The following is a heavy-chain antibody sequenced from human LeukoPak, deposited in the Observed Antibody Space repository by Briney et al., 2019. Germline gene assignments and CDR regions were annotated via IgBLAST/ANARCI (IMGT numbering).Heavy chain of an antibody. Sequence: QPGGSLRLSCAASGFMFSSYGMHWVRQAPGKGLEWVAVIWYDGDNKFYADSVMGRFTISRDNSKNTLFLQMNNLRGEDTAVYYCAKDILRDRSWNYGISAFDMWGQGTMVTVSS. CDR3: AKDILRDRSWNYGISAFDM. V-gene: IGHV3-33*06. CDR2: IWYDGDNK. CDR1: GFMFSSYG. J-gene: IGHJ3*02. D-gene: IGHD1-7*01.